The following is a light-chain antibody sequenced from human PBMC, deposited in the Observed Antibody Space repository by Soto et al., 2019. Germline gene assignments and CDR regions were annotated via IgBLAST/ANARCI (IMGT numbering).Light chain of an antibody. CDR1: TSNIESHS. V-gene: IGLV1-44*01. Sequence: QSALTQPPSASGTPGQRIIISCSGSTSNIESHSVNWYQHVPGTAPKLLIITNNQRPSGVPDRFSGSKSGASASLAISGLQSEDEATYYCATWEDSRKGVFGTGTKLTVL. J-gene: IGLJ1*01. CDR3: ATWEDSRKGV. CDR2: TNN.